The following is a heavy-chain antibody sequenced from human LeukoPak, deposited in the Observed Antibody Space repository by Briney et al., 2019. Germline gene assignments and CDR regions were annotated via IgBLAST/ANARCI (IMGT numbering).Heavy chain of an antibody. CDR3: ARAQWHYGSGTLPYYFDH. V-gene: IGHV3-48*04. J-gene: IGHJ4*02. D-gene: IGHD3-10*01. CDR1: GFTFSSYS. Sequence: GGSLRLSCAASGFTFSSYSMNWVRQAPGKGLEWVSYISSSSSTINYADSVKGRFTISRDNAKNSLYLQMNSLRAEDTALYHCARAQWHYGSGTLPYYFDHWGQGTLVTVSS. CDR2: ISSSSSTI.